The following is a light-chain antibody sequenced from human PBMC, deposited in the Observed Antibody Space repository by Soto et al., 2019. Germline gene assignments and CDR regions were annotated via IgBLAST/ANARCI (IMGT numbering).Light chain of an antibody. CDR2: AAS. CDR3: QHYHSPPFT. J-gene: IGKJ3*01. Sequence: DIQMTQSPSSLSAFVGDSVTFTCRASQGISNYLAWYHQKPGKVPKLLVYAASTLQSGVPSRFTGSGSGTEFTLTIRSLQPEDVGTYYCQHYHSPPFTFGPGTKLEIE. V-gene: IGKV1-27*01. CDR1: QGISNY.